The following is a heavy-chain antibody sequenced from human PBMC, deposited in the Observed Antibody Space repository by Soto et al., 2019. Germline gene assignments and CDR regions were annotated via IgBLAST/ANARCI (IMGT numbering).Heavy chain of an antibody. CDR2: IWYDGSNK. J-gene: IGHJ3*02. D-gene: IGHD3-16*01. Sequence: QVQLVESGGGVVQPGRSLRLSCAASGFTFSSYGMHWVRQAPGKGLEWVAVIWYDGSNKYYADSVKGRFTISRDNSKNTLYLQMNSLRAEDTAVYYCAREGGPGAFDIWGQGTMVTVSS. V-gene: IGHV3-33*01. CDR1: GFTFSSYG. CDR3: AREGGPGAFDI.